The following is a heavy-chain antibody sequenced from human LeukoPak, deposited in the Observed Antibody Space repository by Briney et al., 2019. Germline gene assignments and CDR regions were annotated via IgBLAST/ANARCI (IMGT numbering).Heavy chain of an antibody. Sequence: GRSLRLSCAASGFTFDDYAMHWVRQAPGKCLEWVSGISWNSGSIGYADSVKGRFTISRDNAKNSLYLQMNSLRAEDTALYYCAKVQQQLEAHGFDYWGQGTLVTVSS. D-gene: IGHD6-13*01. J-gene: IGHJ4*02. CDR3: AKVQQQLEAHGFDY. V-gene: IGHV3-9*01. CDR1: GFTFDDYA. CDR2: ISWNSGSI.